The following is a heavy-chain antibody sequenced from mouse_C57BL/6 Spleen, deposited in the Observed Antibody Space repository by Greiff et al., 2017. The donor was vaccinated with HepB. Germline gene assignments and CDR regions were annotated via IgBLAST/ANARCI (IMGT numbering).Heavy chain of an antibody. V-gene: IGHV1-82*01. J-gene: IGHJ4*01. CDR1: GYAFSSSW. CDR3: ARSDDYDGYAMDY. D-gene: IGHD2-4*01. CDR2: IYPGDGDT. Sequence: VQLQQSGPELVKPGASVKISCKASGYAFSSSWMNWVKQRPGKGLEWIGRIYPGDGDTNYNGKFKGKATLTADKSSSTAYMQLSSLTSEDSAVYLCARSDDYDGYAMDYWGQGTSVTVSS.